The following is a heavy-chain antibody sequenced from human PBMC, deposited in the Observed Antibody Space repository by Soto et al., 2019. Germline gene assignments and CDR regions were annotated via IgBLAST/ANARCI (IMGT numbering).Heavy chain of an antibody. J-gene: IGHJ6*02. V-gene: IGHV4-59*01. D-gene: IGHD5-12*01. CDR1: GGSISGYY. Sequence: SETLSLTCTVSGGSISGYYWSWIRQPPGRGLEWIGYIYYSGSTNYNPSLKSRVTISVDTSKNQFSLKLSSVTAADTAVYYCARDRVVATQNYYYYGMDVWGQGTTVTVSS. CDR2: IYYSGST. CDR3: ARDRVVATQNYYYYGMDV.